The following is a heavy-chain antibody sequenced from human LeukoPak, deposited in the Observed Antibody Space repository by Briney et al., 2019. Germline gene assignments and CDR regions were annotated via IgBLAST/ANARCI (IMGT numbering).Heavy chain of an antibody. CDR2: ISAYNGHT. J-gene: IGHJ3*02. CDR1: GYTFTSHG. CDR3: ARGGRWELPRPYAFDI. V-gene: IGHV1-18*01. Sequence: ASVKVSCKASGYTFTSHGISWVRQAPGQGLEWMGWISAYNGHTNYAQNVQGRVTMTTDTSTSTAYMELRRLRSDDTAIYYCARGGRWELPRPYAFDIWGQGTMVTVSS. D-gene: IGHD1-26*01.